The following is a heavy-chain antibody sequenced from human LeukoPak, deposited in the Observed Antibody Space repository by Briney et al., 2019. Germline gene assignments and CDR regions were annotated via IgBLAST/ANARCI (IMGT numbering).Heavy chain of an antibody. D-gene: IGHD3-10*01. CDR3: AASYYYGSGSAVDAFDI. CDR2: IYHSGST. CDR1: GVSTSSGGYS. J-gene: IGHJ3*02. Sequence: SETLSLTCAVSGVSTSSGGYSWRWIRQPPGKGLEWIGYIYHSGSTYYNPSLKSRVTISVDRSKNQFSLKLSSVTAADTAVYYCAASYYYGSGSAVDAFDIWGQGTMVTVSS. V-gene: IGHV4-30-2*01.